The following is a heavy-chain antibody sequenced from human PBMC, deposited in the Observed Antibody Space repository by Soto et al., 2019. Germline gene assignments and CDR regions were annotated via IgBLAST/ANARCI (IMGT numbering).Heavy chain of an antibody. CDR2: IIPIFGTA. Sequence: SVKVSCKASGGTFSSYAIGWVRQAPGQGLEWMGGIIPIFGTANYAQKFQGRVTITADESTSTAYMELSSLRSEDTAVYYCARDKLAVARGYYYYGMDVWGQGTTVTVSS. CDR3: ARDKLAVARGYYYYGMDV. D-gene: IGHD6-19*01. J-gene: IGHJ6*02. V-gene: IGHV1-69*13. CDR1: GGTFSSYA.